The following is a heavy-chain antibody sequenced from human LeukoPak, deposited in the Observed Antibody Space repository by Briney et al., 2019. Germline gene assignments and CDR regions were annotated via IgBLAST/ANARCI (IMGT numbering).Heavy chain of an antibody. CDR3: AKERYGYSYGKLYFDY. V-gene: IGHV3-30*18. D-gene: IGHD5-18*01. CDR2: ISYDGSNK. J-gene: IGHJ4*02. CDR1: GFTFSSYW. Sequence: GGSLRLSCAASGFTFSSYWMSWVRQAPGKGLEWVAVISYDGSNKYYADSVKGRFTISRDNSKNTLYLQMNSLRAEDAAVYYCAKERYGYSYGKLYFDYWGQGTLVTVSS.